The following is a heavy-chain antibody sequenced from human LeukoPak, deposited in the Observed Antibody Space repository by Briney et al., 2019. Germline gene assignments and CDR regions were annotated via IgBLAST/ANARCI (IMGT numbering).Heavy chain of an antibody. V-gene: IGHV4-4*02. CDR1: GGSISTTNW. J-gene: IGHJ4*02. D-gene: IGHD3-10*01. CDR3: LRSHGAY. CDR2: VHLSGRT. Sequence: SETLSLTCGVSGGSISTTNWWTWVRQPPGEGLEWIGEVHLSGRTHYNPSLESRVTMSVDMSENHISLRLTSVTAADTAVYYCLRSHGAYWGQGTLVTVSS.